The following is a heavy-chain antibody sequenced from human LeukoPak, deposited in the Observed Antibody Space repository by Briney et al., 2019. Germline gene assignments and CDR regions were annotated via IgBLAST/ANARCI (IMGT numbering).Heavy chain of an antibody. J-gene: IGHJ3*02. CDR1: GFTFSSYS. V-gene: IGHV3-21*01. Sequence: GGSLRLSCAASGFTFSSYSMNWVRQAPGKGLEWVSSISSSSSYIYYADSVKGRFTISRDNAKNSLYLQMNSLGAEDTAVYYCARDFSAAGTRAAFDIWGQGTMVTVSS. CDR2: ISSSSSYI. CDR3: ARDFSAAGTRAAFDI. D-gene: IGHD6-13*01.